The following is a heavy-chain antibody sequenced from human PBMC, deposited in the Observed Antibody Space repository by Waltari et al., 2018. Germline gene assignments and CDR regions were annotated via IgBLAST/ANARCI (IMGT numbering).Heavy chain of an antibody. CDR2: IYTSGST. J-gene: IGHJ5*02. V-gene: IGHV4-61*02. CDR3: ARDRLSLRGDLNWFDP. CDR1: GGSISRGSYY. D-gene: IGHD3-16*01. Sequence: QVQLQESGPGLVKPSQTLSLTCTVSGGSISRGSYYWSWLRQPAGKGLEWIGRIYTSGSTNYNPSLKSRVTISVDTSKNQFSLKLSSVTAADTAVYYCARDRLSLRGDLNWFDPWGQGTLVTVSS.